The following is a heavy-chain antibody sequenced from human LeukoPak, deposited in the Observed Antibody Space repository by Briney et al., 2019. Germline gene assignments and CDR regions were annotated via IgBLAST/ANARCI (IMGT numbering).Heavy chain of an antibody. Sequence: PSQTLSLTCTVSGGSISSGDNYWGWIRQPPGKGLEWIGNIYYSGSTYYNPSLKGRLTISVDTSKNQFSLKLGSVTAADTAVYYCARGRRSITIFGVVSASFDYWGQGTLVTVSS. CDR1: GGSISSGDNY. V-gene: IGHV4-30-4*08. J-gene: IGHJ4*02. CDR3: ARGRRSITIFGVVSASFDY. CDR2: IYYSGST. D-gene: IGHD3-3*01.